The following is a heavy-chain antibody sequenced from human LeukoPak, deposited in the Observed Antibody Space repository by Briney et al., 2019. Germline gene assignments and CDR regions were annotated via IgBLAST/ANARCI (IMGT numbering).Heavy chain of an antibody. D-gene: IGHD2-2*02. CDR2: INPNSGGT. CDR3: ARGGYCSSTSCYTTVYYFDY. Sequence: GASVKVSCKASGYTFTGYYMHWVRQAPGQGLEWMGWINPNSGGTNYAQKFQGRVTMTRDMSISTAYMELSRLRSDDTAVYYCARGGYCSSTSCYTTVYYFDYWGQGTLVTVSS. CDR1: GYTFTGYY. J-gene: IGHJ4*02. V-gene: IGHV1-2*02.